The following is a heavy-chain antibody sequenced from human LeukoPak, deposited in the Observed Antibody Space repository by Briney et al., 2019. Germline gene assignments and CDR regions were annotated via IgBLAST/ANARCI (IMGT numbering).Heavy chain of an antibody. Sequence: PGGSLRLSCAASGFTFSSYWMHWVRHAPGKGLVWVSRINSDGSSTSYADSVKGRFTISRDNAKNTLYLQMNSLRAEDTAVYYCARDLTASRGYSYGYRDWGQGTLVTVSS. CDR1: GFTFSSYW. J-gene: IGHJ4*02. V-gene: IGHV3-74*01. CDR3: ARDLTASRGYSYGYRD. CDR2: INSDGSST. D-gene: IGHD5-18*01.